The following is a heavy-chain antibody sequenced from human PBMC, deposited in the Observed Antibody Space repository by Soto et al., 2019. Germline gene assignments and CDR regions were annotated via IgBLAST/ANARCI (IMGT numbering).Heavy chain of an antibody. J-gene: IGHJ3*02. D-gene: IGHD2-2*01. V-gene: IGHV4-59*08. CDR3: ASRVPAARGGGFDI. CDR2: VYYSGST. Sequence: SETLSLTCTVSGDSMSDYYWSWIRQPPGKGLEWIGYVYYSGSTKYNPSLKSRVAISLDTSKNQFSLNLNSVTAADTAVYYCASRVPAARGGGFDIWGQGTMVTVSS. CDR1: GDSMSDYY.